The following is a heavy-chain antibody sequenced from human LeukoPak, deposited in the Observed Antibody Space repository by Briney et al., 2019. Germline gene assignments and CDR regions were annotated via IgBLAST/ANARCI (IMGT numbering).Heavy chain of an antibody. V-gene: IGHV4-59*12. Sequence: SETLSLTCTVSGGSLSTYYWSWTRQPPGKGLEWIACIYYTGSTNYNPSLKSRGTMSVDTSKNQFSLRLTSVTAADTAVYYCARGSITVVPAFDIWGQGTVVTVSS. CDR1: GGSLSTYY. CDR2: IYYTGST. J-gene: IGHJ3*02. D-gene: IGHD4-23*01. CDR3: ARGSITVVPAFDI.